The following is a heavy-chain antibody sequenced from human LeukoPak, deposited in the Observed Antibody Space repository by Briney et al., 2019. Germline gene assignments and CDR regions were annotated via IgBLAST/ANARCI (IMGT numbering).Heavy chain of an antibody. CDR3: AKDEYSSSSVPFDY. D-gene: IGHD6-6*01. CDR1: GFTFSSYA. CDR2: ISYDGSNK. V-gene: IGHV3-30-3*01. Sequence: GRSLRLSCAASGFTFSSYAMHWVRQAPGKGLEWVAVISYDGSNKYYADSVKGRFTISRDNSKNTLYLQMNSLRAEDTAVYYCAKDEYSSSSVPFDYWGQGTLVTVSS. J-gene: IGHJ4*02.